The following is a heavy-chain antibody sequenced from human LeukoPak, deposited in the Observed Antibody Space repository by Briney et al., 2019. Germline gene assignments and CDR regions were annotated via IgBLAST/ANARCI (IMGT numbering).Heavy chain of an antibody. Sequence: GGSLRLSCAASGFTFSSYAMHWVRQAPGKGLEWVAVISYDGSNKYYADSVKGRFTISRDNSKNTLYLQMNSLRAEDTAVYYCASTHSSGWYLGYWGQGTLVTVSS. CDR2: ISYDGSNK. J-gene: IGHJ4*02. V-gene: IGHV3-30-3*01. CDR3: ASTHSSGWYLGY. D-gene: IGHD6-19*01. CDR1: GFTFSSYA.